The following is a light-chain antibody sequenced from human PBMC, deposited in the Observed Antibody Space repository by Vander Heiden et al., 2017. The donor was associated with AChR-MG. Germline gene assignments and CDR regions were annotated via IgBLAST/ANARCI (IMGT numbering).Light chain of an antibody. CDR3: CSYAGNYIWL. J-gene: IGLJ3*02. V-gene: IGLV2-11*01. CDR1: SSDVGGYNY. CDR2: DVN. Sequence: QSALTQPRSVSGSPGQSVTISCTGTSSDVGGYNYVPWYQHHPGNAPKLRRYDVNKRPSGVPDRVSGSKSGNTASLTISGLQAEDEADYYCCSYAGNYIWLFGGGTKLTVL.